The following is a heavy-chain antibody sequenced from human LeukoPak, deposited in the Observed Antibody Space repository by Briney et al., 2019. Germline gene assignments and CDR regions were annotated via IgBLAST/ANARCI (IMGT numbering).Heavy chain of an antibody. Sequence: TGGPLRLSCAASGFNSNDYVMSWVRQAPGKGLEWVSSISGSGRSLYYADSIKGRFNISRDNSKNILYLQMDCLRAEDTAIYYCATEVVYWGQGALVTVSS. CDR2: ISGSGRSL. J-gene: IGHJ4*02. V-gene: IGHV3-23*01. CDR1: GFNSNDYV. CDR3: ATEVVY.